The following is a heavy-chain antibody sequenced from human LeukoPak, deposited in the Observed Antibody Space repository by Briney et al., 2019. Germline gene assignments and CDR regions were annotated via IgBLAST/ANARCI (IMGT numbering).Heavy chain of an antibody. Sequence: PSETLSLTCTVSGGSISSYYWSWIRQPPGKGLEWIGYIYYSGSTNYNPSLKSRVTISVDTSKNQFSLKLSSVTAADTAVYYCAREWFGELPYWGQGTLVTVSS. CDR3: AREWFGELPY. CDR2: IYYSGST. D-gene: IGHD3-10*01. J-gene: IGHJ4*02. CDR1: GGSISSYY. V-gene: IGHV4-59*12.